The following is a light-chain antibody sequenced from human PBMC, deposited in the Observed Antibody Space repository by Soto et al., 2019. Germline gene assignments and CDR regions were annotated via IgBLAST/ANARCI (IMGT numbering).Light chain of an antibody. V-gene: IGLV1-51*02. CDR1: SSKIGNNY. CDR3: GTWDSSLSAGNV. J-gene: IGLJ1*01. CDR2: ENN. Sequence: QSALTQPPSVSAAPGQKVTISCSGSSSKIGNNYVSWYQQPPGTAPKLITHENNKPPSGIPDRFSGSKSGTSATLGITGLQTGDEADYYCGTWDSSLSAGNVFGTGTKVTVL.